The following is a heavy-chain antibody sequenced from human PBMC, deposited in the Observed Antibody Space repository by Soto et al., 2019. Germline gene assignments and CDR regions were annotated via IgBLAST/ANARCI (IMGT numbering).Heavy chain of an antibody. V-gene: IGHV1-2*02. CDR3: ARAEIAARPPYFDY. CDR2: INPNSGGT. J-gene: IGHJ4*02. CDR1: GYTFTGYY. D-gene: IGHD6-6*01. Sequence: ASVKVSCKASGYTFTGYYMHWVRQAPGQGLEWMGWINPNSGGTNYAQKFQGRVTMTRDTSISTAYMELSRLRSDDTAVYYCARAEIAARPPYFDYCGQGTLVTVSS.